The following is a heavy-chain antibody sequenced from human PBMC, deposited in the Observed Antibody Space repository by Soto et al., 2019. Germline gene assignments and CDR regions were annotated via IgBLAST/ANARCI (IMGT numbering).Heavy chain of an antibody. CDR1: GFTFSSYG. Sequence: GGSLRLSCAASGFTFSSYGMHWVRQAPGKGLEWVAVISYDGSNKYYADSVKGRFTISRDNSKNTLYLQMNSLRAEDTAVYYCAKDQGIAAAQTSGYWGQGTLVTVSS. J-gene: IGHJ4*02. CDR3: AKDQGIAAAQTSGY. CDR2: ISYDGSNK. D-gene: IGHD6-13*01. V-gene: IGHV3-30*18.